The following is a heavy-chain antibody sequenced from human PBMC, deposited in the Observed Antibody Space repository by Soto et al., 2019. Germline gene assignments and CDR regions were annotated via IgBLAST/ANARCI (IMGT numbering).Heavy chain of an antibody. CDR3: AREQQWLVGGAFDI. J-gene: IGHJ3*02. Sequence: ASVKVSCKASGYTFTGYYMHWVRQAPGQGLEWMGWINPNGGGTNYAQKFQGRVTMTRDTSISTAYMELSRLRSDDTAVYYCAREQQWLVGGAFDIWGQGTMVTVSS. D-gene: IGHD6-19*01. CDR2: INPNGGGT. CDR1: GYTFTGYY. V-gene: IGHV1-2*02.